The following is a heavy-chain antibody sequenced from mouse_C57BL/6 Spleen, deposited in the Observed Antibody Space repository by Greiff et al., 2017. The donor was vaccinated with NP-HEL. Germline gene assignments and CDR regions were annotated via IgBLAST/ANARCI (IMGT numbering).Heavy chain of an antibody. J-gene: IGHJ3*01. CDR2: ISGGGGNT. Sequence: EVQRVESGGGLVKPGGSLKLSCAASGFTFSSYTMSWVRQTPEQRLEWVATISGGGGNTYYPDSVKGRFTISRDTAKNTLYLQMSSLRSEDTALYYCARPRSTMVTARTHGLFAYWGQGTLVTVSA. V-gene: IGHV5-9*01. CDR3: ARPRSTMVTARTHGLFAY. CDR1: GFTFSSYT. D-gene: IGHD2-2*01.